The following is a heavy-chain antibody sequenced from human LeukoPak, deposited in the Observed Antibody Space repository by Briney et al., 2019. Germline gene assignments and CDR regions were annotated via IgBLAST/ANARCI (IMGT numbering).Heavy chain of an antibody. J-gene: IGHJ5*02. CDR3: ARGQSGRYFDWPLAWFDP. CDR1: GGSISSYY. V-gene: IGHV4-59*01. D-gene: IGHD3-9*01. CDR2: IYYSGST. Sequence: PSETLSLTYTVSGGSISSYYWSWIRQPPGKGLEWIGYIYYSGSTNYNPSLKSRVTISVDTSRNQFSLKLSSVTAADTAVYYCARGQSGRYFDWPLAWFDPWGQGTPVTVSS.